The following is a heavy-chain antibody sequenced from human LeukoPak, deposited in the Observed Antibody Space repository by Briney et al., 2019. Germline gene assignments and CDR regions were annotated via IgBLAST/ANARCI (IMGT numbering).Heavy chain of an antibody. J-gene: IGHJ5*02. D-gene: IGHD2-21*02. CDR3: AKSYCGGDCPVGWFDP. V-gene: IGHV3-30-3*02. CDR2: VSFDGRNK. Sequence: GGSLRLSCAASGFTFSSYAMHWVRQAPGKGLEWVAIVSFDGRNKYYADSVKGRFTNSRDNSKSTLSLQMNSLRAEDTVVYYCAKSYCGGDCPVGWFDPWGQGTLVTVSS. CDR1: GFTFSSYA.